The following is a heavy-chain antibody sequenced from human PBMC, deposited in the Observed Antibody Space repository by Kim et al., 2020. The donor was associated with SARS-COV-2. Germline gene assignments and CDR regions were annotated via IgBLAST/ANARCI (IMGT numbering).Heavy chain of an antibody. CDR3: AGEGSSKNYYYYYGMDV. J-gene: IGHJ6*02. D-gene: IGHD3-10*01. V-gene: IGHV3-48*03. Sequence: VKGRFTISRDNAKNSLYLQMNSLRAEDTAVYYCAGEGSSKNYYYYYGMDVWGQGTTVTVSS.